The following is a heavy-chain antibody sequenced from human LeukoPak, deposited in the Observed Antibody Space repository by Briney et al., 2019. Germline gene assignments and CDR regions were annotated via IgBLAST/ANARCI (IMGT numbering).Heavy chain of an antibody. D-gene: IGHD3-10*01. V-gene: IGHV3-30*18. CDR2: ISYDGSNK. Sequence: GGSLRLSCAASGFTFSSYGMHWVRQAPGKGLEWVAVISYDGSNKYYADSVKGRFTFSRDNSKNTLYLQMNSLRAEDTAVYYCAKDSGSTLDYWGQGTLVTVSS. CDR1: GFTFSSYG. J-gene: IGHJ4*02. CDR3: AKDSGSTLDY.